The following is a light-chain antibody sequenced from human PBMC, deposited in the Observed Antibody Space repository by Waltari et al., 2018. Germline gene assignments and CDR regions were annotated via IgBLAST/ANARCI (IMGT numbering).Light chain of an antibody. Sequence: DIQMTQSPSSLSASVGDRVTVTCRASQGISNSLAWYQQKPGKAPKLLLYAASRLEGGVPSRFSGGGSGTDYTLTISSLQPEDFATYYCQQYYSSPWTFGQGTKVEIK. V-gene: IGKV1-NL1*01. CDR2: AAS. J-gene: IGKJ1*01. CDR1: QGISNS. CDR3: QQYYSSPWT.